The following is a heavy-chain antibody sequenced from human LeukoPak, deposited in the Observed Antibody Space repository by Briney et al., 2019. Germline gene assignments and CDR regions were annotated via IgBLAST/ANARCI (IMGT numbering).Heavy chain of an antibody. CDR3: AKDGQWGTDY. J-gene: IGHJ4*02. D-gene: IGHD6-19*01. Sequence: ASVKVSCKASGYAFTDYYMHWVRQAPGQGLEWMGWINPNSGDTNYAQKFQGRVTMTRDTSISTAYMDLSRLRSDDTAVYYCAKDGQWGTDYWGLGTLVTVSS. V-gene: IGHV1-2*02. CDR2: INPNSGDT. CDR1: GYAFTDYY.